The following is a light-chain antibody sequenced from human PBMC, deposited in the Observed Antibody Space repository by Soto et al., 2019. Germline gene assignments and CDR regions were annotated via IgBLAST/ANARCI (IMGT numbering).Light chain of an antibody. J-gene: IGLJ2*01. CDR3: SAWDGSLSGRV. V-gene: IGLV1-44*01. CDR2: SND. Sequence: QSVLTQPPSASGTPGQRVTISCSGTTSNIGSNTVSWYQHLPGTAPKLLIYSNDQRPSGVPDRFSGSKSGTSASLAISGLQSEDEADYYCSAWDGSLSGRVFGGGTKLTVL. CDR1: TSNIGSNT.